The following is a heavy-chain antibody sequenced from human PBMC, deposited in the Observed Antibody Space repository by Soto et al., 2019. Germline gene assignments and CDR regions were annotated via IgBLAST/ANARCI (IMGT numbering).Heavy chain of an antibody. CDR2: IYYSGST. J-gene: IGHJ5*02. CDR1: GGSISSGGYY. D-gene: IGHD2-15*01. CDR3: ARDGRYCSGGSCYSVSAWFDP. V-gene: IGHV4-31*03. Sequence: PWETLSLTCTVSGGSISSGGYYWSWIRQHPGKGLEWIGYIYYSGSTYYNPSLKSRVTISVDTSKNQFSLKLSSVTAADTAVYYCARDGRYCSGGSCYSVSAWFDPWGQGTLVTVSS.